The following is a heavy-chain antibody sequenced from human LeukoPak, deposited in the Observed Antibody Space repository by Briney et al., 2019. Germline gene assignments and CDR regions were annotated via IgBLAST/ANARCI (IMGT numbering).Heavy chain of an antibody. CDR1: GGSISSSSYY. D-gene: IGHD5-24*01. CDR2: IYYSGST. J-gene: IGHJ6*03. V-gene: IGHV4-39*07. CDR3: ARHRVYYYMDV. Sequence: SGTLSLTCTVSGGSISSSSYYWGWIRQPPGKGLEWIGSIYYSGSTYYNPSLKSRVTISVDTSKNQFSLKLSSVTAADTAVYYCARHRVYYYMDVWGKGTTVTVSS.